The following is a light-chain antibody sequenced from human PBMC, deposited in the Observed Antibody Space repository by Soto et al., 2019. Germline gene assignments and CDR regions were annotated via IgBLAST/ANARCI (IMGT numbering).Light chain of an antibody. CDR2: DFS. V-gene: IGKV1-13*02. CDR1: QDIRGA. J-gene: IGKJ5*01. CDR3: QQFNSYPIT. Sequence: AIQVTQSPSSLSASVGDRVTITCRASQDIRGALAWYQQKPGKAPKLLIYDFSTLESGVPSRFSGSGSGTEFTLTITSLQPEDFGTYYCQQFNSYPITFGHGTRLEIK.